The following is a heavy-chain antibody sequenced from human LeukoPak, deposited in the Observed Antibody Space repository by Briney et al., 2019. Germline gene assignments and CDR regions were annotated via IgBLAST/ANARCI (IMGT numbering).Heavy chain of an antibody. Sequence: SSETLSLTCAVYGGSFSGYYWSWIRQPPGKGLEWIGEINHSGSTNYNPSLKSRVTISVDTSKNQFSLKLSSVTAADTAVYYCARQNEYSSSVDYWGQGTLVTVSS. CDR3: ARQNEYSSSVDY. CDR1: GGSFSGYY. V-gene: IGHV4-34*01. J-gene: IGHJ4*02. D-gene: IGHD6-6*01. CDR2: INHSGST.